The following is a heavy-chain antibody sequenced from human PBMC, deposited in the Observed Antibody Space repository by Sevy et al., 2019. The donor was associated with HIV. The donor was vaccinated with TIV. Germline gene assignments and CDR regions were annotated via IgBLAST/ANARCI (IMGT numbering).Heavy chain of an antibody. CDR2: ISSSGSTI. CDR1: GFTFSDYY. V-gene: IGHV3-11*01. D-gene: IGHD2-2*01. Sequence: GGSLRLSCAASGFTFSDYYMSWIRQAPGKGLEWVSYISSSGSTIYYAHSVKGRFTISRDNAKNSLYLQMNSLRAEDTAVYYCARDSTVVVPAANSNYYYGMDVWGQGTTVTVSS. CDR3: ARDSTVVVPAANSNYYYGMDV. J-gene: IGHJ6*02.